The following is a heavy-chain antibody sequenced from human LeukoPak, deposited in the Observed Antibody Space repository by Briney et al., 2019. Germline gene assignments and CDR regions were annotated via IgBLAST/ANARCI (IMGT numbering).Heavy chain of an antibody. D-gene: IGHD2-15*01. V-gene: IGHV3-23*01. CDR1: GFTFSRYA. CDR3: AKETVVVAAPPDAFDI. J-gene: IGHJ3*02. Sequence: PGGSLRLSCAASGFTFSRYAMSWVRQAPGKGLEWVSGISGSGGSTHYADSVKDRFTISRDNSKNTLYLQMNSLRAEDTAVYYCAKETVVVAAPPDAFDIWGQGTMVTVSS. CDR2: ISGSGGST.